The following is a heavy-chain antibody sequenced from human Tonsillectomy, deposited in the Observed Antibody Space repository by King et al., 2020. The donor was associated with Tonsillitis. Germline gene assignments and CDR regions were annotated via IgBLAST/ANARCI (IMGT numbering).Heavy chain of an antibody. CDR3: ARVKAAGVVDY. V-gene: IGHV4-4*07. CDR1: GGSISYYY. J-gene: IGHJ4*02. CDR2: ISTSGST. Sequence: QLQESGPGLVKPSETLSLTCTVSGGSISYYYWSWIRQPAGKKLEWIGRISTSGSTNFSPSLQSRLTMSVDTSKNQFSLNLSSVAAADTAMYYCARVKAAGVVDYWGQGTLVTVSS. D-gene: IGHD6-13*01.